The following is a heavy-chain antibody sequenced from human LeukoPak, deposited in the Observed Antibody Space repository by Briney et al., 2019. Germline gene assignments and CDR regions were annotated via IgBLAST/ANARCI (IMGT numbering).Heavy chain of an antibody. J-gene: IGHJ4*02. V-gene: IGHV3-30*18. Sequence: PGGSLRLSCAASEFSFSSYDMHWVCQAPGKGLEWVAVVSYDGSYKYYADSVKGRFTISRDNSKNTLYLQMDSLRAEDTAVYYCAKDRSGGYSGLFDCWGQGTLVTVSS. CDR2: VSYDGSYK. CDR1: EFSFSSYD. CDR3: AKDRSGGYSGLFDC. D-gene: IGHD1-26*01.